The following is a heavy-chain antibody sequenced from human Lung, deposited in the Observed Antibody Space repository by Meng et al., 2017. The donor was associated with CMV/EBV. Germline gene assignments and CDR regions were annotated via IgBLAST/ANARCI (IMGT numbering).Heavy chain of an antibody. Sequence: QITLKESGPTLVKPTQTLTLTCTFSGFSLSTSGVGVGWIRQPPGKALEWLALIYWDDDKRYSPSLKSRLTITKDTSKNQVVLTMTNMDPVDTATYYCAHSWKSYYYDSSGYFPFDYWGQGTLVTVFS. V-gene: IGHV2-5*02. CDR3: AHSWKSYYYDSSGYFPFDY. D-gene: IGHD3-22*01. CDR1: GFSLSTSGVG. CDR2: IYWDDDK. J-gene: IGHJ4*02.